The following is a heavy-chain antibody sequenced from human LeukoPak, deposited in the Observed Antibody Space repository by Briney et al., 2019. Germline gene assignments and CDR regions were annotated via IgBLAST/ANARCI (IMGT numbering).Heavy chain of an antibody. J-gene: IGHJ4*02. D-gene: IGHD3-9*01. CDR1: GYTFTGYY. CDR2: INPNSGGT. V-gene: IGHV1-2*02. Sequence: GASVKVSCKASGYTFTGYYMHWVRQAPGQGLEWMGWINPNSGGTNYAQKFQGRVTMTRDTSISTAYMELSRLRSDDTAVYYCARDSGHYDILTGSATLEYYFDYWGQGTLVTVSS. CDR3: ARDSGHYDILTGSATLEYYFDY.